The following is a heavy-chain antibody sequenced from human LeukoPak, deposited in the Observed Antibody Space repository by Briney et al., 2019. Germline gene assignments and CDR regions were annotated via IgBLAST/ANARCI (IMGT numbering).Heavy chain of an antibody. CDR1: GGTFSSYA. J-gene: IGHJ6*03. V-gene: IGHV1-69*05. CDR3: ASGAADIVVVPAALPPLYYYMDV. Sequence: SVKVSCKASGGTFSSYAISWVRQAPGQGLEWMGGIIPIFGTANYAQKFQGRVTITTDESTSTAYMELSSLRSEDTAVYYCASGAADIVVVPAALPPLYYYMDVWGKGTTVTISS. D-gene: IGHD2-2*01. CDR2: IIPIFGTA.